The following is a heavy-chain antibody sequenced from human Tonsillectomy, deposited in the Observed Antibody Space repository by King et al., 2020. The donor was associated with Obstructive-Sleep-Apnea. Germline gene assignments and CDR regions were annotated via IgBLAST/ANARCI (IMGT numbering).Heavy chain of an antibody. CDR1: GFTFDDYA. CDR2: ISWNSGSI. Sequence: VQLVESGGGLVQPGRSLRLSCAASGFTFDDYAMHWVRQAPGKGLEWVSGISWNSGSIGYADSVKGRFTISRDNAKNSLYLQMNSLRAEDTALYYCAKDIGAFDIWGQGTMVTVSS. J-gene: IGHJ3*02. CDR3: AKDIGAFDI. V-gene: IGHV3-9*01.